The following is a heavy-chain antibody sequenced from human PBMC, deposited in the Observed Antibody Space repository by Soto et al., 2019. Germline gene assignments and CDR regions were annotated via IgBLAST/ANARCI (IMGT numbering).Heavy chain of an antibody. V-gene: IGHV3-30*18. D-gene: IGHD6-6*01. CDR3: AKGKRPEKYYYYYYGMDV. Sequence: PGGSLRLSCAASGFTFSSYGMHWVRQAPGKGLEWVAVISYDGSNKHYADSVKGRFTISRDNSKNTLYLQMNSLRAEDTAVFYCAKGKRPEKYYYYYYGMDVWGQGTTVTVSS. CDR2: ISYDGSNK. J-gene: IGHJ6*02. CDR1: GFTFSSYG.